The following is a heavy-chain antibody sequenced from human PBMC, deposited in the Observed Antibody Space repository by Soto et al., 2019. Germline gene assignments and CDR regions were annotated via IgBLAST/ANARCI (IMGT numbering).Heavy chain of an antibody. V-gene: IGHV4-59*01. CDR3: ARGVNNWIPYYYMDV. D-gene: IGHD1-1*01. J-gene: IGHJ6*03. CDR2: IYYSGST. Sequence: PSETLSLTCTVSGGSISSYYWSWIRQPPGKGLEWIGYIYYSGSTNYNPSFKSRVTISVDTSKNQFSLKLSSVTAADTAVYYCARGVNNWIPYYYMDVWGKGTTVTVSS. CDR1: GGSISSYY.